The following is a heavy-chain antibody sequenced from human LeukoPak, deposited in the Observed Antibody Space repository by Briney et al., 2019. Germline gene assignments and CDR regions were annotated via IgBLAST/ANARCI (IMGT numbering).Heavy chain of an antibody. V-gene: IGHV1-69*04. CDR1: GGTFDTYA. CDR3: ALGIYYSSRYPVLGY. CDR2: IIPFRGTV. J-gene: IGHJ4*02. Sequence: ASVKVSCKASGGTFDTYALSWVRQAPGQGLEWMGRIIPFRGTVNHAQRFQGRVTMTEDTSTDTAYMELSSLRSEDTAVYYCALGIYYSSRYPVLGYWGQGTLVTVSS. D-gene: IGHD2-2*01.